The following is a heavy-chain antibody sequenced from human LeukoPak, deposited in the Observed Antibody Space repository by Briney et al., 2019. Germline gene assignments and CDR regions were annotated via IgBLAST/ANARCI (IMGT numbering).Heavy chain of an antibody. CDR2: ISSSSSYI. D-gene: IGHD3-9*01. CDR1: GFTFSSYT. Sequence: GGSLRLSCAASGFTFSSYTMNWVRQAPGKGLEWVSSISSSSSYIYYADSVKGRFTISRDNAKKSLFLQMNSLRAEDTAVYYCARATTYDILTGYSDYWDQGTLVTVSS. V-gene: IGHV3-21*01. J-gene: IGHJ4*02. CDR3: ARATTYDILTGYSDY.